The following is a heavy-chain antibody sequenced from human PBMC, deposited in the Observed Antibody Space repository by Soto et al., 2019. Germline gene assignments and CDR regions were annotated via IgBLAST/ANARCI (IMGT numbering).Heavy chain of an antibody. CDR3: ARVANILTGSTWFDP. CDR1: GGSISSSNW. V-gene: IGHV4-4*02. Sequence: SETLSLTCAVSGGSISSSNWWSWVRQPPGKGLEWIGEIYHSGSTNYNPSLKSRVTISVDKSKNQFSLKLSSVTAADTAVYYCARVANILTGSTWFDPWGQGTLVTVSS. J-gene: IGHJ5*02. D-gene: IGHD3-9*01. CDR2: IYHSGST.